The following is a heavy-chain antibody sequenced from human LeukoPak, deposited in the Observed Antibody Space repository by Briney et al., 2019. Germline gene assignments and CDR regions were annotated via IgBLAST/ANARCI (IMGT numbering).Heavy chain of an antibody. Sequence: SETLSLTCAVYGGSFSGYYWSWVRQPPGKGLEWIGYIYYSGTTDYNPSLRSRVTISVDTSKNQFSLKLSSVTAADTAVYYCARHDDYSRTFDIWGQGTLVTVSS. V-gene: IGHV4-59*08. D-gene: IGHD4-11*01. J-gene: IGHJ3*02. CDR3: ARHDDYSRTFDI. CDR2: IYYSGTT. CDR1: GGSFSGYY.